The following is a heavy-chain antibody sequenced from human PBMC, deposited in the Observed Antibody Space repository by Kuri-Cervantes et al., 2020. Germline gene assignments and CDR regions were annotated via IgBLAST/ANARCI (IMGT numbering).Heavy chain of an antibody. CDR3: ATGRPNRRGQYVGFDY. V-gene: IGHV3-33*01. Sequence: GGSPLLTRPASGFTFSRFAMHWARQAPGKGLEWVAVIWHDGGNKYYSDSVKGRFSVSRDNSNNILYLQMDSLRAEDTAVYYCATGRPNRRGQYVGFDYWGQGTLVTVSS. J-gene: IGHJ4*02. CDR1: GFTFSRFA. D-gene: IGHD1-26*01. CDR2: IWHDGGNK.